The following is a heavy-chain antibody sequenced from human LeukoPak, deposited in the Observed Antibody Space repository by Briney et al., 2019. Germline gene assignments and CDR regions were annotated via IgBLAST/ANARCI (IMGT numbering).Heavy chain of an antibody. J-gene: IGHJ4*02. CDR3: VGVGGYDSSGFLDY. V-gene: IGHV3-30*03. D-gene: IGHD3-22*01. CDR1: GFIFNTYS. CDR2: ISYDGSDK. Sequence: GGSLRLSCTASGFIFNTYSMNWVRQAPGRGLEWVALISYDGSDKHYADSVKGRFTVSRDNSKNTLYLQMNSLSRDDTAVYYCVGVGGYDSSGFLDYWGQGTLVTVSS.